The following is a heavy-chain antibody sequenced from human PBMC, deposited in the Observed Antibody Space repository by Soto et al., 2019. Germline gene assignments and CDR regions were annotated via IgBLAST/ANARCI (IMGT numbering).Heavy chain of an antibody. CDR1: GGSFSGYY. J-gene: IGHJ5*02. Sequence: SETLSLTCAVYGGSFSGYYWSWIRQPPGKGLEWIGEINHSGSTNYNPSLKSRVTISVDTSKNQFSLKLSSVTAADTAVYYCARGSRPGAARKQPWFDPWGQGTLVTVSS. CDR2: INHSGST. V-gene: IGHV4-34*01. CDR3: ARGSRPGAARKQPWFDP. D-gene: IGHD6-6*01.